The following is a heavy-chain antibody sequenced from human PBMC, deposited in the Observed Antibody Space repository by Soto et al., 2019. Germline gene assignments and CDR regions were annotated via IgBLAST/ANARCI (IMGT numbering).Heavy chain of an antibody. J-gene: IGHJ4*01. CDR2: ISDSGST. D-gene: IGHD6-13*01. V-gene: IGHV4-59*12. CDR3: ARGGSSSWYGFYFFDN. CDR1: GGSMSSYF. Sequence: SETLSLTCTVSGGSMSSYFWSWIRQPPGRGLEWIGYISDSGSTNYKTSIKSRVTISVDTSKNQFSLKVTSVTAADTAVYYCARGGSSSWYGFYFFDNWG.